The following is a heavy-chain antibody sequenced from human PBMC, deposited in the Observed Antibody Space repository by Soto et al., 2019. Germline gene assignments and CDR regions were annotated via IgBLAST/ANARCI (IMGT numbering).Heavy chain of an antibody. CDR1: GFPFSSYA. CDR2: ISGSGGST. D-gene: IGHD2-15*01. V-gene: IGHV3-23*01. Sequence: PGGSLSLSCAASGFPFSSYAMSWVRQAPGKGLEWVSAISGSGGSTYYADSVKGRFTISRDNSKNTLYLQMNSLRAEDTAVYYCAKDKSCSGGSCYSNYYYGMDVWGQGTTVTVSS. J-gene: IGHJ6*02. CDR3: AKDKSCSGGSCYSNYYYGMDV.